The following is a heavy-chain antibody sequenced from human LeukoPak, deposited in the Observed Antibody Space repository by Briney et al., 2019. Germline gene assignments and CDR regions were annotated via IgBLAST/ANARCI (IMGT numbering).Heavy chain of an antibody. J-gene: IGHJ4*02. CDR1: GFNFSIYG. CDR3: ARGSPSDY. Sequence: PGRSLRLSCAASGFNFSIYGMHWVRQAPGKGLEWVAIIWYDGSHKYYADSVKGRFTISRDNSKNMLFLQMNSLGAEDTAVYYCARGSPSDYWGQGTLVTVSS. V-gene: IGHV3-33*01. CDR2: IWYDGSHK.